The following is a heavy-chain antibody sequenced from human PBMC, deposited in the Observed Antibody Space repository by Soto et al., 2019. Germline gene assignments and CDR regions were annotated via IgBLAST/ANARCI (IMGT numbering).Heavy chain of an antibody. Sequence: PSDTLSLTCTVSGGSISSGGYYWRWIRQHPGKGLEWIGYIYYSGSTYYNPSLKSRVTISVDTPKNQFSLKLSSVTAADTAVYYCASRSPFKWFDPWGQGTLVTVSS. CDR3: ASRSPFKWFDP. J-gene: IGHJ5*02. CDR1: GGSISSGGYY. V-gene: IGHV4-31*03. CDR2: IYYSGST. D-gene: IGHD3-10*01.